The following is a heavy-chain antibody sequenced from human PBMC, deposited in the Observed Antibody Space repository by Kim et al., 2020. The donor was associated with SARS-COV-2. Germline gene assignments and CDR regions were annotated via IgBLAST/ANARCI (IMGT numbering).Heavy chain of an antibody. D-gene: IGHD2-15*01. J-gene: IGHJ3*02. Sequence: RVTISVDTSKNQFSLQLSSVTAADTAVYYCARKGLGYCSGGSCYSALDIWGQGTMVTVSS. CDR3: ARKGLGYCSGGSCYSALDI. V-gene: IGHV4-59*01.